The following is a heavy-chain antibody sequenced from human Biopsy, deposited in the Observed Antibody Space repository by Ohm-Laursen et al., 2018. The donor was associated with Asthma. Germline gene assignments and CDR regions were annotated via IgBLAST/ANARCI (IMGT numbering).Heavy chain of an antibody. V-gene: IGHV3-30*18. CDR1: GFTFSSYS. Sequence: SLRLSCSASGFTFSSYSMNWVRQAPGKGLEWVAVMSFDGRQTYYADSVKGRFTISRDNSKNTLYLQMNSLRAEDTAVYYCAKERYYDFWSGYPIWGQGTMVTVSS. J-gene: IGHJ3*02. CDR3: AKERYYDFWSGYPI. CDR2: MSFDGRQT. D-gene: IGHD3-3*01.